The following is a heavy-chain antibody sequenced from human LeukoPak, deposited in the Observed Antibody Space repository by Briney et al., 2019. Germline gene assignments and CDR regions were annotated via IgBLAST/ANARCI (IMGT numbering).Heavy chain of an antibody. V-gene: IGHV3-21*01. CDR3: ARDFGWLSGFDY. CDR2: ISSSSSYI. D-gene: IGHD3-9*01. CDR1: GFTFSSYS. J-gene: IGHJ4*02. Sequence: PGGSLRLSCAASGFTFSSYSMNWVRQAPGKGLEWISSISSSSSYIYYADSMKGRFTISRDNSKNTLYLQMNSLRGEDMAIYYCARDFGWLSGFDYWGQGTLVTVSS.